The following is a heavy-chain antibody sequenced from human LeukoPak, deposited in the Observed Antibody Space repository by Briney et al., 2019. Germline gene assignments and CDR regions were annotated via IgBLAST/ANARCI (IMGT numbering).Heavy chain of an antibody. D-gene: IGHD3-22*01. CDR2: ISSSRSYI. CDR1: GFTYISYT. CDR3: ARGEYYYDSSAYSWYFDL. Sequence: GGSLRLSCAASGFTYISYTINWVRQAPGKGLEWVSSISSSRSYIYYADSVKGRFTISRDNAKNSLYLQMNSLRAEDTAVYYCARGEYYYDSSAYSWYFDLWGRGTLVTVSS. J-gene: IGHJ2*01. V-gene: IGHV3-21*01.